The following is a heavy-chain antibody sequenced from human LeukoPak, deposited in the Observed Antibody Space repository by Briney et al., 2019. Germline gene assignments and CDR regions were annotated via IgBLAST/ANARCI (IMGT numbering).Heavy chain of an antibody. V-gene: IGHV1-24*01. D-gene: IGHD3-10*01. CDR3: ATHAGFGGHWFDP. Sequence: ASVKVSFKVSGYTLTELSMHWVRQAPGKGLEWMGGFDPEDGETIYAQKFQGRVTMTEDTSTDTAYMELSSLRSEDTAVYYCATHAGFGGHWFDPWGQGTLVTVSS. J-gene: IGHJ5*02. CDR1: GYTLTELS. CDR2: FDPEDGET.